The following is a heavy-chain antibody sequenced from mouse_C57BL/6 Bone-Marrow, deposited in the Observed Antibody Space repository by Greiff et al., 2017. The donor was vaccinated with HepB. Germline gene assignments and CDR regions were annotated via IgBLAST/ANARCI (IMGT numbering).Heavy chain of an antibody. CDR2: IYPGDGDT. Sequence: VKLVESGPELVKPGASVKISCKASGYAFSSSWMNWVKQRPGKGLEWIGRIYPGDGDTNYNGKFKGKATLTADKSSSTAYMQLSSLTSADSAVYFGARADATVVEGYFDVWGTGTTVTVSS. V-gene: IGHV1-82*01. CDR3: ARADATVVEGYFDV. D-gene: IGHD1-1*01. J-gene: IGHJ1*03. CDR1: GYAFSSSW.